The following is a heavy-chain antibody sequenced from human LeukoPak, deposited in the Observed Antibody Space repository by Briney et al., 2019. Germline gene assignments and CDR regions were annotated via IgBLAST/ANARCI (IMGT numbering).Heavy chain of an antibody. CDR2: ISSSSTYI. D-gene: IGHD3-10*01. V-gene: IGHV3-21*01. Sequence: GGSLRLSCAASGFTFSTYSMNWVRQAPGKGLEWVSSISSSSTYIYYADSVKGRFTISRDNAKNSLYLQMNSLRAEDTAVYYCARDRGLGEGGFDYWGQGTLVTVSS. J-gene: IGHJ4*02. CDR3: ARDRGLGEGGFDY. CDR1: GFTFSTYS.